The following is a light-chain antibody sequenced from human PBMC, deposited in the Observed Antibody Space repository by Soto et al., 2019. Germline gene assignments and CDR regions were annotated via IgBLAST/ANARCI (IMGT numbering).Light chain of an antibody. J-gene: IGLJ3*02. Sequence: QSVLTQPPSASGTPGQKVTISCSGTTSNIGSNTVNWYQQFPGTAPKFLIFSTTQRPSGVPARFSGSKSGTSASLAIGGLQPDDEAHYYCGAWDNSLKGGVFGGGTKVTVL. CDR3: GAWDNSLKGGV. V-gene: IGLV1-44*01. CDR1: TSNIGSNT. CDR2: STT.